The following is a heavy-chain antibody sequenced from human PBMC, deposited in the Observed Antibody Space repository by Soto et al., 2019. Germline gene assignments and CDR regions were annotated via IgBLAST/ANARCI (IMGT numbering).Heavy chain of an antibody. J-gene: IGHJ4*02. CDR1: GFTFSSYG. Sequence: PGGSLRLSCAASGFTFSSYGMHWVRQAPGKGLEWVAVIWYDGSNKYYADSVKGRFTISRDNSKNTLYLQMNSLRAEDTAVYYCARDAGYGGYDFEAYFDYWGQGTLVTVSS. CDR3: ARDAGYGGYDFEAYFDY. D-gene: IGHD5-12*01. CDR2: IWYDGSNK. V-gene: IGHV3-33*01.